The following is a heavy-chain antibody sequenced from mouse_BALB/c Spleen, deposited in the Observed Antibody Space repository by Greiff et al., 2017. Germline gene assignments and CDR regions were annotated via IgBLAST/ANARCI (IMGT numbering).Heavy chain of an antibody. D-gene: IGHD1-1*01. Sequence: DVMLVESGGGLVKPGGSLKLSCAASGFTFSSYAMSWVRQTPEKRLEWVASISSGGSTYYPDSVKGRFTISRDNARNILYLQMSSLRSEDTAMYYCARELRYDGDWFAYWGQGTLVTVSA. J-gene: IGHJ3*01. CDR3: ARELRYDGDWFAY. CDR2: ISSGGST. CDR1: GFTFSSYA. V-gene: IGHV5-6-5*01.